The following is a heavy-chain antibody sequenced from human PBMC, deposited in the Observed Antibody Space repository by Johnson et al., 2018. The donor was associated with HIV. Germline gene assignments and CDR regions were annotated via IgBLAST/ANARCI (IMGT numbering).Heavy chain of an antibody. CDR3: AKAELVGALEGGAFDI. CDR2: ISGSGGST. Sequence: MLLVESGGGLVQPGGSLRLSCAASGFTFSSYAMSWVRQAPGKGLEWVSAISGSGGSTYYADSVKGRFTISRDNSKNTLYLQMNSLRAEDTAVYYCAKAELVGALEGGAFDIWGQGTMVTVSS. D-gene: IGHD1-26*01. CDR1: GFTFSSYA. J-gene: IGHJ3*02. V-gene: IGHV3-23*04.